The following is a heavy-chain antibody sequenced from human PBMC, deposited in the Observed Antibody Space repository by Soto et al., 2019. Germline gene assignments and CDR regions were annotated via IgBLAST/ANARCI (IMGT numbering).Heavy chain of an antibody. CDR2: AIPLFGTS. D-gene: IGHD3-10*01. CDR3: ARAGGGAYYNYGMDV. CDR1: EGTFNNYA. J-gene: IGHJ6*02. V-gene: IGHV1-69*06. Sequence: QEQLVQSGPEMKKPGSSVTVSCKASEGTFNNYAICWVRQAPGRGLEWMGGAIPLFGTSTSAQKFQGRGTITADRSTRTVYMGMRTLKLADTALYYCARAGGGAYYNYGMDVWGQGTTVSV.